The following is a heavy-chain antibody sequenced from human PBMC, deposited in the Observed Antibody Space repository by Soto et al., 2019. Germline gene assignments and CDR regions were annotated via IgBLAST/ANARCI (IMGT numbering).Heavy chain of an antibody. D-gene: IGHD2-2*01. V-gene: IGHV5-10-1*01. J-gene: IGHJ5*02. CDR1: GYSFTNYW. Sequence: GESLKISCKGPGYSFTNYWISWVRQMPGKGLEWMGRIDPSDSYTNYSPSFQGHVTISADKSISTAYLQWSSLKASDTAMYYCAIRNNTSPSGFDPWGQGTLVTSPQ. CDR3: AIRNNTSPSGFDP. CDR2: IDPSDSYT.